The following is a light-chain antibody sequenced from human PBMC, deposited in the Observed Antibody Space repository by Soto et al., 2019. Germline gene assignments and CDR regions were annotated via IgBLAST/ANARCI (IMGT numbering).Light chain of an antibody. CDR2: DTS. Sequence: EMVMTQPPATLSVSPGERATLSCRASQSVSSKLAWYQQKPGQAPRLLIYDTSTRATGIPARFSGSGSGTEFTLTISSLQSEDFAVYYCQQYSNWPPITFGQGTRLEI. V-gene: IGKV3-15*01. CDR1: QSVSSK. J-gene: IGKJ5*01. CDR3: QQYSNWPPIT.